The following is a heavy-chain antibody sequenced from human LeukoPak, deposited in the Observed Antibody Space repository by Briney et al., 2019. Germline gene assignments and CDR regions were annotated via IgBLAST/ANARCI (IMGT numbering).Heavy chain of an antibody. J-gene: IGHJ4*02. CDR1: GFTFSSYG. D-gene: IGHD2-2*01. Sequence: PGGSLRLSCAASGFTFSSYGMHWVRQAPGKGLEWVAVISYDGSNKYYADSVKGRFTISRDNSKNTLYLQMNSLRAEDTAVYDCAKDGARYCSSTSCYFFGYWGQGTLVTVSS. CDR2: ISYDGSNK. CDR3: AKDGARYCSSTSCYFFGY. V-gene: IGHV3-30*18.